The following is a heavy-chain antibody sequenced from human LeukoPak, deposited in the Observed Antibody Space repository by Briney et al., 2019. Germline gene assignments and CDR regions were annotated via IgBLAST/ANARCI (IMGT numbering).Heavy chain of an antibody. CDR2: IGTDGSST. J-gene: IGHJ4*02. CDR1: GFTFSSYW. V-gene: IGHV3-74*01. CDR3: AGDRYCSSASCYGGDH. D-gene: IGHD2-2*01. Sequence: GRSLRLSCVASGFTFSSYWMHWVRHAPGKGLVWVSRIGTDGSSTSYADSVKGRFTISRDNTKNTLYLQMNSLRAEDTAVYYCAGDRYCSSASCYGGDHWGQGTLDSVSS.